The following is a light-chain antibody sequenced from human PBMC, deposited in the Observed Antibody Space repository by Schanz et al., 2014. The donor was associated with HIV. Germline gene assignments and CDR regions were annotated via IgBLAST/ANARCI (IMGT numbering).Light chain of an antibody. CDR3: ASWNVSLNGRV. J-gene: IGLJ3*02. CDR1: SSNIGSNY. V-gene: IGLV1-44*01. CDR2: NNN. Sequence: QSVLTQPPSVSGTPGQRVTISCSGSSSNIGSNYVYWFKQLPGTAPKVVIYNNNQRPSGVPDRFSGSRSGTSASLAISGLQSADESDYYCASWNVSLNGRVFGGGTKLTVL.